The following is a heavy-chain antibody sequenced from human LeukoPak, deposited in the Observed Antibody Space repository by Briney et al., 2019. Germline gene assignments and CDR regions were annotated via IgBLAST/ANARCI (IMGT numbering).Heavy chain of an antibody. CDR1: GFTVSSNY. Sequence: GGPLRLSCAASGFTVSSNYMSWVRQAPGKGLEWVSVIYSGGSTYYADSVKGRFTISRDNSKNTLYLQMNSLRAEDTAVYYCARGTVVTTGFNRAFDYWGQGTLVTVSS. D-gene: IGHD3-22*01. CDR2: IYSGGST. CDR3: ARGTVVTTGFNRAFDY. J-gene: IGHJ4*02. V-gene: IGHV3-53*01.